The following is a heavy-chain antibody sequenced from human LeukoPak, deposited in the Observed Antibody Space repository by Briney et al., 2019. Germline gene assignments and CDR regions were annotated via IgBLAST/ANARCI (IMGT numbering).Heavy chain of an antibody. Sequence: GGSLRLSCAASGFTFSDYNMRWIRQAPGKGLEWVSSISRSGSTKYYADSVKGRFTISRDNAKNSLFLQMNSLRAEDTAVYYCAKGVGALYLDAFDIWGQGTMVTVSS. D-gene: IGHD1-26*01. CDR3: AKGVGALYLDAFDI. CDR1: GFTFSDYN. V-gene: IGHV3-11*01. J-gene: IGHJ3*02. CDR2: ISRSGSTK.